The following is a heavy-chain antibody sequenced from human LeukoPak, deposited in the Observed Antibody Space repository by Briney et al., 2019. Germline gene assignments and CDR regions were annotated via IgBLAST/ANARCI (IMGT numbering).Heavy chain of an antibody. CDR1: GFTFSSSW. D-gene: IGHD3-10*01. CDR2: MKPGGCEG. J-gene: IGHJ4*02. CDR3: ARDRGYKSFDY. V-gene: IGHV3-7*04. Sequence: PGGSLRLSCAASGFTFSSSWMAWVRQAPGKGLEWVANMKPGGCEGSYVDSVKGRFTISRDNAKNSLFLQMISLRAEDTAVYYCARDRGYKSFDYWGQGALVTVSS.